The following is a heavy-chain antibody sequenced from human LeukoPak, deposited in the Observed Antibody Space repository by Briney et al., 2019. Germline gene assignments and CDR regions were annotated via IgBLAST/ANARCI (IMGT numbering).Heavy chain of an antibody. Sequence: PSETLSLTCTVSGGSISSGDYYWSWIRQPPGKGLEWIGYIYYSGSTYYNPSLKSRVTISVDMSKNQFSLKLSSVTAADTAVYYCARDFSLYGYGMDVWGQGTTVTVSS. V-gene: IGHV4-30-4*01. CDR2: IYYSGST. J-gene: IGHJ6*02. CDR1: GGSISSGDYY. CDR3: ARDFSLYGYGMDV. D-gene: IGHD2-8*01.